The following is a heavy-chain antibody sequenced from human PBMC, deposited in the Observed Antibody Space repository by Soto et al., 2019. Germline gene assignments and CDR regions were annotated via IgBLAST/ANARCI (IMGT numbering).Heavy chain of an antibody. CDR2: IYHSGST. D-gene: IGHD3-10*01. J-gene: IGHJ5*02. V-gene: IGHV4-30-2*02. CDR3: ASSMVRGVNVPWFDP. Sequence: PLETLSLTCAVSGVSISSGGYSWSWIRQPPGKGLEWIGYIYHSGSTYYNPSLKSRVTISVDTSKNQFSLKLSSVTAADTAVYYCASSMVRGVNVPWFDPWGQGTLVTVSS. CDR1: GVSISSGGYS.